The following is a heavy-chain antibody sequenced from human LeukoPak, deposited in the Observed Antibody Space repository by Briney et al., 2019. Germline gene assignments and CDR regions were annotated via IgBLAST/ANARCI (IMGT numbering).Heavy chain of an antibody. CDR3: ARVGYNWNLFDY. CDR2: ISSSGSAI. CDR1: GFTLSNYD. Sequence: PGGSLRLSCAASGFTLSNYDITWVRQAPGKGLVWVSYISSSGSAIYYADSVKGRFTISRDNAKNSLYLQMNSLRAEDTAVYYCARVGYNWNLFDYWGQGTLVTVSS. V-gene: IGHV3-48*03. J-gene: IGHJ4*02. D-gene: IGHD1-20*01.